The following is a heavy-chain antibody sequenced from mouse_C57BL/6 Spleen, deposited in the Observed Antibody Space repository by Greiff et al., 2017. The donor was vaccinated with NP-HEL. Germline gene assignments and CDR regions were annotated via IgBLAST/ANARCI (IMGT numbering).Heavy chain of an antibody. CDR3: ARRVYDDYDWFAY. V-gene: IGHV1-22*01. CDR2: INPNNGGT. D-gene: IGHD2-4*01. CDR1: GYTFTDYN. J-gene: IGHJ3*01. Sequence: EVQLQQSGPELVKPGASVKMSCKASGYTFTDYNMHWVKQSHGKSLEWIGYINPNNGGTSYNQKFKGKATLTVNKSSSTAYMELRSLTSEDSAVYYCARRVYDDYDWFAYWGQGTLVTVSA.